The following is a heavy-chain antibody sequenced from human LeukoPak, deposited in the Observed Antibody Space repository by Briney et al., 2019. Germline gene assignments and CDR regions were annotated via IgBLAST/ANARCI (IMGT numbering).Heavy chain of an antibody. V-gene: IGHV3-30-3*01. CDR2: ISYDGSNK. J-gene: IGHJ3*02. Sequence: GGSLRLSCAASGFTFSSYAMHWVRQAPGKGLEWVAVISYDGSNKYYADSVKGRFPISRDNSKNTLYLQMNSLRAEDTAVYYCARGLRAYSSSWNRAFDIWGQGTMVTVSS. CDR1: GFTFSSYA. CDR3: ARGLRAYSSSWNRAFDI. D-gene: IGHD6-13*01.